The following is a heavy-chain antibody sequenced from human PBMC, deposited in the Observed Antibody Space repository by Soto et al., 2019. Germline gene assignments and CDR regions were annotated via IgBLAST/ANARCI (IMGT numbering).Heavy chain of an antibody. J-gene: IGHJ5*02. D-gene: IGHD2-15*01. CDR1: GIRFSDYY. CDR2: INGGGGTI. V-gene: IGHV3-11*01. Sequence: GGSLRLSCAASGIRFSDYYMSWIRQAPGKGLEWVSYINGGGGTIYYADSVRGRFTISRDNAKNSLYLQMNSLRAEDTAVYYCAADPTMRGYFRFGPWGQGTLVTVSS. CDR3: AADPTMRGYFRFGP.